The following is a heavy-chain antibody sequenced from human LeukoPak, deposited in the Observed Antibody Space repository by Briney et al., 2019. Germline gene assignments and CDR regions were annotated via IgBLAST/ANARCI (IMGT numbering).Heavy chain of an antibody. Sequence: SETLSLTCTVSGGSISSSSYYWGWIRQPPGKGLEWIGSIYYSGSTYYNPSLKSRVTISVDTSKNQFSLKLSSVTAADTAVYYCASYGGVATKPFDYWGQGTLVTVSS. CDR1: GGSISSSSYY. V-gene: IGHV4-39*01. CDR2: IYYSGST. J-gene: IGHJ4*02. D-gene: IGHD5-12*01. CDR3: ASYGGVATKPFDY.